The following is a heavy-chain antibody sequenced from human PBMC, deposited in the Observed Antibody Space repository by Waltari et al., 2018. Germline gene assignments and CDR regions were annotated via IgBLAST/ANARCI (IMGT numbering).Heavy chain of an antibody. V-gene: IGHV3-33*01. Sequence: QVQLVVSGGGVVQPGKSLRLSCAASGFSFSSYAMQWVRQAPGKGLGGRAGIWYDGDKKYYGDSVRGRFTISRDNSKNTLYLQLNSLRAEDTAVYYCARASIAVEERGDDYFHYWGQGTLVTVSS. CDR3: ARASIAVEERGDDYFHY. D-gene: IGHD6-19*01. J-gene: IGHJ4*02. CDR1: GFSFSSYA. CDR2: IWYDGDKK.